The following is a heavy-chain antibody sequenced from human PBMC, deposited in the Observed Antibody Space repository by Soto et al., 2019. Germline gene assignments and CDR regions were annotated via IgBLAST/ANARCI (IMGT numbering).Heavy chain of an antibody. D-gene: IGHD3-3*01. CDR1: GYTFTSYG. Sequence: ASVKVSCKASGYTFTSYGISWVRQAPGQGLEWMGWISAYNGNTNYAQKLQGRVTMTTDTSTSTAYMEPRSLRSDDTAVYYCARGDGSTYYDFWSGYHNWFDPWGQGTLVTVSS. V-gene: IGHV1-18*01. J-gene: IGHJ5*02. CDR3: ARGDGSTYYDFWSGYHNWFDP. CDR2: ISAYNGNT.